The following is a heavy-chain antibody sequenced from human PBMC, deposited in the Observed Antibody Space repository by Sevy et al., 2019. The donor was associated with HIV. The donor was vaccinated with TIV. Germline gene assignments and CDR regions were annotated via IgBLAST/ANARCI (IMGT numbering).Heavy chain of an antibody. D-gene: IGHD3-16*01. CDR2: IWYDGSKT. V-gene: IGHV3-33*01. CDR3: VRDNLGFDY. J-gene: IGHJ4*02. Sequence: GGSLRLSCAASGFTLSSNHMHWVRQAPGKGLEWAAAIWYDGSKTYYADAVRGRFTISRDNSENTLHLQMNSLTAEDTAVYYCVRDNLGFDYWGQGTLVTVSS. CDR1: GFTLSSNH.